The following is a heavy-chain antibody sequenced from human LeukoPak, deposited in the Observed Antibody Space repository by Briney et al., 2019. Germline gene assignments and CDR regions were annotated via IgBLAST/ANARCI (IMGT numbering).Heavy chain of an antibody. Sequence: SETLSLTCTVSGYSISSGYYWGWIRQPPGKGLEWIGSIYHSGSTYYNPSLKRRATISVDTSKNQFSLKLSSVTAADTAVYYCARGLLDFYYYYYMDVWGKGTTVTVSS. D-gene: IGHD2-15*01. V-gene: IGHV4-38-2*02. J-gene: IGHJ6*03. CDR1: GYSISSGYY. CDR2: IYHSGST. CDR3: ARGLLDFYYYYYMDV.